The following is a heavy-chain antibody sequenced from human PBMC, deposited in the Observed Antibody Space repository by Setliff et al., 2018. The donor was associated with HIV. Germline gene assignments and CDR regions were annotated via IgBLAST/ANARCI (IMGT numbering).Heavy chain of an antibody. CDR3: VRGVQSPPHYSYYYMDV. D-gene: IGHD3-3*01. J-gene: IGHJ6*03. Sequence: SVKVSCKASRSTFNSHTINWVRQAPGQGLDWMGRIIPILGEANYAQRFQGKVTTTADKSTSTAYMELTSLRFDDTAMYYCVRGVQSPPHYSYYYMDVWGEGTMVTVSS. CDR2: IIPILGEA. V-gene: IGHV1-69*08. CDR1: RSTFNSHT.